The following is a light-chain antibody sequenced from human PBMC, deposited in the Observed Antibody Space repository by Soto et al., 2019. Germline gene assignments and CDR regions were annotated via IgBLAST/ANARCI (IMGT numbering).Light chain of an antibody. CDR3: MRLKNWPLT. J-gene: IGKJ4*01. CDR1: HSFSNY. CDR2: DAS. V-gene: IGKV3-11*01. Sequence: EIVLTQSPATLSLSPGERATLSCRASHSFSNYLAWYQQKPGQAPRLLMYDASNRATGIPARFSGSGPGTASSLPIGSLEPEDFAVYYVMRLKNWPLTFGGGTKVEIK.